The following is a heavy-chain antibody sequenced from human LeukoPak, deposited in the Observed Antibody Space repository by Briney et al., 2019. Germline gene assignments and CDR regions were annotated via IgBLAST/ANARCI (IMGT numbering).Heavy chain of an antibody. CDR1: GGTFSSYA. CDR3: ARDGDSRHDAFDI. V-gene: IGHV1-69*13. CDR2: IIPIFGTA. J-gene: IGHJ3*02. Sequence: EASVKVSCKASGGTFSSYAISWVRQAPGQGLEWMGGIIPIFGTANYAQKFQGRVTTTADESTSTAYMELSSLRSEDTAVYYCARDGDSRHDAFDIWGQGTMVTVSS. D-gene: IGHD3-22*01.